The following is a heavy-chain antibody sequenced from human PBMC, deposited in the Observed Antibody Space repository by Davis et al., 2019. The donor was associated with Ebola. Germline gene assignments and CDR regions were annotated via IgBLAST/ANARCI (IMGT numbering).Heavy chain of an antibody. V-gene: IGHV3-7*01. CDR2: IKQDGSEK. CDR3: ARDRGSPLRTRGHDY. CDR1: GFTFSSYW. J-gene: IGHJ4*02. D-gene: IGHD3-16*01. Sequence: GESLKISCAASGFTFSSYWMSWVRQAPGKGLEWVANIKQDGSEKYYVDSVKGRFTISRDNAKNSLYLQMNSLRAEDTAVYYCARDRGSPLRTRGHDYWGQGSLVTVSS.